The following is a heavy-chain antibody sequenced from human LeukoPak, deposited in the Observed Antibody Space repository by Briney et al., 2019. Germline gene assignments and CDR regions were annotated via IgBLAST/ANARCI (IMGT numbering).Heavy chain of an antibody. J-gene: IGHJ4*02. D-gene: IGHD2-2*01. CDR2: INHSGST. V-gene: IGHV4-34*01. Sequence: SETLSLTCAVYGGSFSGYYWSWIRQPPGKGLEWIGEINHSGSTNYNPSLKSRVTISVDTSKNQFSLKLSSVTAADTAVYYCASGYCSSTSCYYFDYWGQGTLVTASS. CDR1: GGSFSGYY. CDR3: ASGYCSSTSCYYFDY.